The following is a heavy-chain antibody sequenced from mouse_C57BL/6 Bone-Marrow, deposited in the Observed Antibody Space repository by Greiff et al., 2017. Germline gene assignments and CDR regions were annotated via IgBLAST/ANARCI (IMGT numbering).Heavy chain of an antibody. CDR2: INPYNGGT. V-gene: IGHV1-19*01. CDR1: GYTFTDYY. CDR3: ARRGDYYGYDGAMDY. D-gene: IGHD2-2*01. J-gene: IGHJ4*01. Sequence: VQLKQSGPVLVKPGASVKMSCKASGYTFTDYYMNWVKQSHGKSLEWIGVINPYNGGTSYNQKFKGKATLTVDKSSSTAYMELNSLTSEDSAVYYGARRGDYYGYDGAMDYWGQGTSVTVSS.